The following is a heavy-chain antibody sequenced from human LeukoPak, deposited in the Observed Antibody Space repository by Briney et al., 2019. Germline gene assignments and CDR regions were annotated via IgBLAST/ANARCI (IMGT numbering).Heavy chain of an antibody. CDR1: GGSISSSNW. CDR3: ARHHNGDYGLVYLDY. V-gene: IGHV4-4*02. Sequence: PSGTLSLTCAVSGGSISSSNWWSWVRQSPGKGLEWIGEIYHSGSTNYNPPLKSRVTISVDKSKSEFSLELRSVTAADTAVYYCARHHNGDYGLVYLDYWGRGTLVTVSP. J-gene: IGHJ4*02. CDR2: IYHSGST. D-gene: IGHD4-17*01.